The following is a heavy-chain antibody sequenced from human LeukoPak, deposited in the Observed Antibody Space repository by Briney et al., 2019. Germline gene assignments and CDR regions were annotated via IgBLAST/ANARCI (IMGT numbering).Heavy chain of an antibody. J-gene: IGHJ4*02. CDR3: ARDEMALDY. D-gene: IGHD5-24*01. V-gene: IGHV3-30*04. CDR1: GFTFSSYA. Sequence: GSLRLSCAASGFTFSSYAMHWVRQAPGKGLEWVAVISYDGSNKYYADSVKGRFTISRDNSKNTLYLQMNSLRAEDTAVYYCARDEMALDYWGQGTLVTVSS. CDR2: ISYDGSNK.